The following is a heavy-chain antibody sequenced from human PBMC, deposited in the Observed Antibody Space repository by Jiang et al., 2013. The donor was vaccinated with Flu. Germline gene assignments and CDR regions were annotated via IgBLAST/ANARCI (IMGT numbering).Heavy chain of an antibody. CDR2: IYYSGST. Sequence: PGLVKPSQTLSLTCTVSGGSISSGDYYWSWIRQPPGKGLEWIGYIYYSGSTYYNPSLKSRVTISLDTSKNQFSLKLSSVTAADTAVYYCARDRGGAVTPPDYWGQGNPGSPVSS. CDR1: GGSISSGDYY. J-gene: IGHJ4*02. D-gene: IGHD4-17*01. CDR3: ARDRGGAVTPPDY. V-gene: IGHV4-30-4*01.